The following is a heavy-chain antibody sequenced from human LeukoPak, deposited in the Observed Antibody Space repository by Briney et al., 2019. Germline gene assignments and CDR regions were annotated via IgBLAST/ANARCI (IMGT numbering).Heavy chain of an antibody. J-gene: IGHJ4*02. D-gene: IGHD4/OR15-4a*01. CDR2: IITIFGTT. CDR1: GGAFTICA. V-gene: IGHV1-69*01. Sequence: SVTVSCKGAGGAFTICAYCWIRLRPAPGQGLKGGIITIFGTTNYAQTFQGRVTITADESTSTAYMELTSLRSEDRAVYYCAGRCCRGRYCFDYWGQGTLVTVSS. CDR3: AGRCCRGRYCFDY.